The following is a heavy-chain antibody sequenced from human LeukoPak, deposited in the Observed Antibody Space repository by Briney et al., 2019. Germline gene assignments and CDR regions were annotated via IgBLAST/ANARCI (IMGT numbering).Heavy chain of an antibody. CDR3: ARDYGSGGYPYYFDY. CDR1: GFTFSSYW. CDR2: IKQDGSEK. Sequence: GGSLRLSCAASGFTFSSYWMSWVRQAPGKGLEWVANIKQDGSEKYYVDSVKGRFTISRDNAKNSLYLQMNSLRAEDTAVYYCARDYGSGGYPYYFDYWGQGTLVTVSS. D-gene: IGHD3-10*01. V-gene: IGHV3-7*01. J-gene: IGHJ4*02.